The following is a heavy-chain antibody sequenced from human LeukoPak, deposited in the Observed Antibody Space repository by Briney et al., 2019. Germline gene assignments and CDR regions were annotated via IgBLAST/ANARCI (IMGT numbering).Heavy chain of an antibody. V-gene: IGHV3-23*01. CDR1: GFTFSSYA. J-gene: IGHJ4*02. CDR2: ISGSGGST. Sequence: GGSLRLSCAASGFTFSSYAMSWVRQAPGKGLEWVSIISGSGGSTDYADSVKGRFTISRDNSKNTVYLQMNSLRAEDTAVYYCAKDRGALIAAAGILDYWGQGTLVIVSS. D-gene: IGHD6-13*01. CDR3: AKDRGALIAAAGILDY.